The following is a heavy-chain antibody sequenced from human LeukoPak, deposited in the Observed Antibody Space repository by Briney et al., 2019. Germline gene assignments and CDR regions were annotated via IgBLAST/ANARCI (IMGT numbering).Heavy chain of an antibody. CDR2: IYYSGST. J-gene: IGHJ4*02. D-gene: IGHD2-15*01. CDR3: ARGRVVAATLNFDY. Sequence: SETLSLTCTVSGVSISSGGYYWSWIRQHPGKGLEWIGYIYYSGSTYYNPSLKSRVTISVDTSKNQFSLKLSSVTAADTAVYYCARGRVVAATLNFDYWGQGTLVTVSS. CDR1: GVSISSGGYY. V-gene: IGHV4-31*03.